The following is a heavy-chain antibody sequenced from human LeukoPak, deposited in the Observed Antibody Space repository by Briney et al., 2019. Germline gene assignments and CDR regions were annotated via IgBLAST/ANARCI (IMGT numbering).Heavy chain of an antibody. D-gene: IGHD3-10*01. V-gene: IGHV3-30*18. CDR3: AKEGKRYYGSGSYYPIYYYYGMDV. CDR2: ISYDGSNK. CDR1: GFTFSSYG. J-gene: IGHJ6*02. Sequence: PGGSLRLSCAASGFTFSSYGMHWVRQAPGKGLEGVAVISYDGSNKYYADSVKCRFNISRDNSKNTLYLQMNSLRAEDTAVYYCAKEGKRYYGSGSYYPIYYYYGMDVWGQGTTVTVSS.